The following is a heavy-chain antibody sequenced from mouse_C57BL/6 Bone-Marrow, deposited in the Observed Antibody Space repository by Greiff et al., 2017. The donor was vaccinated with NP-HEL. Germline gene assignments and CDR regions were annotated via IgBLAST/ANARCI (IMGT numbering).Heavy chain of an antibody. V-gene: IGHV1-18*01. CDR1: GYTFTDYN. CDR3: ARRGKKLRGYFDV. D-gene: IGHD1-1*01. CDR2: INPNNGGT. J-gene: IGHJ1*03. Sequence: EVQLQQSGPELVKPGASVKIPCKASGYTFTDYNMDWVKQSHGKSLEWIGDINPNNGGTIYNQKFKGKATLTVDKSSSTAYMELRSLTSEDTAVYYCARRGKKLRGYFDVWGTGTTVTVSS.